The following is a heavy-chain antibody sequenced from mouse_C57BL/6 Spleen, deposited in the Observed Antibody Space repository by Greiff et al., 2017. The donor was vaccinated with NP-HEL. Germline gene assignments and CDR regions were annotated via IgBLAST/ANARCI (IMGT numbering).Heavy chain of an antibody. J-gene: IGHJ4*01. Sequence: QVQLQQSGAELVKPGASVKISCKASGYAFSSYWMNWVKQRPGKGLEWIGQIYPGDGDTNYNGKFKGKATLTADKSSSTAYMQLSSLTSEDSAVYFCASYGSSLYAMDYWGHGTSVTVSS. V-gene: IGHV1-80*01. D-gene: IGHD1-1*01. CDR3: ASYGSSLYAMDY. CDR1: GYAFSSYW. CDR2: IYPGDGDT.